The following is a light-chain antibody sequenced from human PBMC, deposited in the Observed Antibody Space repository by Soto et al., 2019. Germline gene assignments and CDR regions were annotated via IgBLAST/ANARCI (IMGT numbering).Light chain of an antibody. CDR1: QRVLYSSNNKNC. Sequence: DILRTQSPDSLAVSLGERATMNTTFTQRVLYSSNNKNCLAWYQQKPRQPPKLLIYWASTRESGVPDRFSGSGSGTDFTITISNLHAEEVAGYYCQQYYNAPPAFGPGTKVD. V-gene: IGKV4-1*01. CDR2: WAS. CDR3: QQYYNAPPA. J-gene: IGKJ3*01.